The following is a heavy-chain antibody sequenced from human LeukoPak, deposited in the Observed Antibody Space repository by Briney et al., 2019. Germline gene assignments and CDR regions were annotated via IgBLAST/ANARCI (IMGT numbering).Heavy chain of an antibody. CDR1: GGSISSSSYY. D-gene: IGHD1-20*01. CDR3: ARFPITHNYFDY. Sequence: PSETLSLTCTVSGGSISSSSYYWGWIRQPPGKGLEWIGSIYYSGSTYYNPSLKSRVTISVDTSKNQFSLKLSSVTAADTAVYYCARFPITHNYFDYWGQGTLVTVS. J-gene: IGHJ4*02. CDR2: IYYSGST. V-gene: IGHV4-39*01.